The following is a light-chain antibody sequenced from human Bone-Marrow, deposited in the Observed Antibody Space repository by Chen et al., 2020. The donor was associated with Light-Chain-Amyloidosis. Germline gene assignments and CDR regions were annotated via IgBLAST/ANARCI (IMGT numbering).Light chain of an antibody. Sequence: SYELTQPPSVSVSPGQTARLPCSGDALPKQYVYWFQQKPGQAPVLVMYKDNERPSGIPERFSGSSSGTTVTLTISRVQTEDEADYYCQSTDSTATYGVFGGGTQLTVL. J-gene: IGLJ3*02. CDR3: QSTDSTATYGV. CDR2: KDN. CDR1: ALPKQY. V-gene: IGLV3-25*03.